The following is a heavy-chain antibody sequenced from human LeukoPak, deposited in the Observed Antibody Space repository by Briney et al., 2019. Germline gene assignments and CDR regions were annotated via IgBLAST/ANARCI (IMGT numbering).Heavy chain of an antibody. J-gene: IGHJ3*02. V-gene: IGHV4-59*01. Sequence: ASETLSLTCTVSGGSISSYYWSWIRQPPGKGLEWIGYIYYSGSTNYNPSLKSRVTISVDTSKNQFSLKLSSVTAADTAVYYCASGGFGDDLEWLADAFDIWGQGTMVTVSS. CDR3: ASGGFGDDLEWLADAFDI. CDR1: GGSISSYY. CDR2: IYYSGST. D-gene: IGHD3-3*01.